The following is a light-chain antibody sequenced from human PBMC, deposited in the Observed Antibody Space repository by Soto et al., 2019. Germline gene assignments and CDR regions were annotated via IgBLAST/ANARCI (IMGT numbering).Light chain of an antibody. CDR3: SSYTSSSTPCG. J-gene: IGLJ1*01. Sequence: QPALTQPASVSGSPGQSITISCTGTSSDVGGYNYVSWYQQHPGKAPKLMIYEVSNRPSGVSNRFSGSKSGNTASLTISGLQAEDEADYYCSSYTSSSTPCGFGTGTKLTVL. CDR1: SSDVGGYNY. V-gene: IGLV2-14*01. CDR2: EVS.